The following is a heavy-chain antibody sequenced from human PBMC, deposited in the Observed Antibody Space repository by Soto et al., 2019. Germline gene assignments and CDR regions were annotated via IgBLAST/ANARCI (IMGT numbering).Heavy chain of an antibody. CDR2: INSDGSNT. J-gene: IGHJ6*02. CDR3: ARGLKNYYGTDI. Sequence: EVQLVESGGDLVQPGGSLRLSCAASGFTFTSYWMHWVRQAPGKGLVWVSRINSDGSNTSYADSVKGRFTISRDNAKNTLYLQMDSLRAEDTAVFYCARGLKNYYGTDIWGQGTTVTVSS. V-gene: IGHV3-74*01. CDR1: GFTFTSYW.